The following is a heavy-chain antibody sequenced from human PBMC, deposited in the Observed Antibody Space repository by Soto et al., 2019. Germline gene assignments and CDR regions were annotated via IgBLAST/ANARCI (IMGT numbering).Heavy chain of an antibody. D-gene: IGHD4-4*01. CDR1: GGSISSGDYY. V-gene: IGHV4-30-4*01. CDR2: IYYSGST. CDR3: ARDFPGFYSNYHGMDV. J-gene: IGHJ6*02. Sequence: PSETLSLTCTVSGGSISSGDYYWSWIRQPPGKGLEWIGYIYYSGSTYYNPSLKSRVTISVDTSKNQFSLRLSSVTAADTAVYYCARDFPGFYSNYHGMDVWGQGTTVTVSS.